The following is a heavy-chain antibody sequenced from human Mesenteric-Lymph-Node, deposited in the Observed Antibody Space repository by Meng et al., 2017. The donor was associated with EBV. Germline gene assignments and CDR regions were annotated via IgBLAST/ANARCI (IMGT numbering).Heavy chain of an antibody. CDR1: GVSISSGNW. CDR2: IFHGGTT. CDR3: ARVMFTDSVKNYFDP. Sequence: QVRRRASGPGLVNPSGTRSLTCAVSGVSISSGNWWSWVRQPPGKGLEWIGEIFHGGTTNYNPPLKGRVTISVDTSKNHFSLSLTSVTAADTAVYYCARVMFTDSVKNYFDPWGQGTLVTVFS. D-gene: IGHD1-7*01. V-gene: IGHV4-4*02. J-gene: IGHJ5*02.